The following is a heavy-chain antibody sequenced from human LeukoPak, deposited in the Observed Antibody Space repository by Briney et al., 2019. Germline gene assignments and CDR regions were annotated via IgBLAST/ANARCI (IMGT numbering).Heavy chain of an antibody. CDR1: GFTFSSYW. Sequence: GGSLRLSCAASGFTFSSYWMSWVRQAPGKGLEWVANIKKDGSEKNYVDSVKGRFTISRDNSKNTLYLQMNSLRAEDTAVYYCARDRSRIAVADLDYWGQGTLVTVSS. CDR2: IKKDGSEK. J-gene: IGHJ4*02. V-gene: IGHV3-7*01. CDR3: ARDRSRIAVADLDY. D-gene: IGHD6-19*01.